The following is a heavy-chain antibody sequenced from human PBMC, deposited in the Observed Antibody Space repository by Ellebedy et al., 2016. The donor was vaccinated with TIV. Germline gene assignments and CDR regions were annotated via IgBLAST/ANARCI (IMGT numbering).Heavy chain of an antibody. J-gene: IGHJ4*02. CDR2: FSGDMDTT. CDR3: AKGTLGHCSGRKCYYFDQ. D-gene: IGHD2-15*01. Sequence: PGGSLRLSCAASGFRFTSSAMSWVRQAPGKEMEWVSTFSGDMDTTYSAESVRGRFTISRDNSRNTVDLQMNSLRAEGTAVYFCAKGTLGHCSGRKCYYFDQWGLGTLVTVSS. CDR1: GFRFTSSA. V-gene: IGHV3-23*01.